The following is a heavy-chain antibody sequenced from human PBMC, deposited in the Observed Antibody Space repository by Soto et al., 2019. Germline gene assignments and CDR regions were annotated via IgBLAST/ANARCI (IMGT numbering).Heavy chain of an antibody. D-gene: IGHD3-22*01. CDR2: IYYSGST. V-gene: IGHV4-39*01. J-gene: IGHJ5*02. CDR1: GGSISNNNYY. CDR3: ARQGITLIVVVVTDNWFDP. Sequence: PSETLFLTCSVSGGSISNNNYYWGWIRQPPGKALEWIGSIYYSGSTYYNPSLESRVSISVDTSRNQFSLKLNSVTAADTAVYYCARQGITLIVVVVTDNWFDPWGQGTLVTVSS.